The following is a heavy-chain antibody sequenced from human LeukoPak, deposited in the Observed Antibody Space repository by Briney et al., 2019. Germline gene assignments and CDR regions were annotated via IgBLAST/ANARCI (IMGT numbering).Heavy chain of an antibody. J-gene: IGHJ6*04. Sequence: ASVKVSCKASGGSFTSYAMRWVREAPGQGLEWMGGIIPIFGRANYAQKFHGRVTITADESTSTAYKDLSSLRSEDTAVHCCARAGDYYSSRAAYYYGIDVWGKGTPVTVSS. CDR2: IIPIFGRA. V-gene: IGHV1-69*01. CDR1: GGSFTSYA. CDR3: ARAGDYYSSRAAYYYGIDV. D-gene: IGHD3-10*01.